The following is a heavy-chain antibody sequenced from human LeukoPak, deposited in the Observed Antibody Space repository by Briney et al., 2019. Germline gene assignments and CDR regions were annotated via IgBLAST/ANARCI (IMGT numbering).Heavy chain of an antibody. CDR3: ARGDISSWNYYYYGMDV. J-gene: IGHJ6*02. V-gene: IGHV3-30*02. CDR2: IRYDGSNK. CDR1: GFTFSSYG. Sequence: GGSLRLSCAASGFTFSSYGMHWFRQAPGKGLEWVAFIRYDGSNKYYADSVKGRFTISRDNSKNTLYLQMNSLRAEDTAVYYCARGDISSWNYYYYGMDVWGQGTTVTVSS. D-gene: IGHD6-13*01.